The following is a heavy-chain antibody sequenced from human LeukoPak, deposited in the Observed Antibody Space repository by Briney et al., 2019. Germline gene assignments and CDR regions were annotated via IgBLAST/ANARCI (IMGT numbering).Heavy chain of an antibody. CDR1: GGTFSSYA. CDR2: IIPIFGTA. Sequence: ASVKVSCKASGGTFSSYAISWVRQAPGQGLEWMGGIIPIFGTANYAQKFQGRVTTTADESTSTAYMELSSLRSEDTAVYYCARGPYSSGWYTTHYDYWGQGTLVTVSS. CDR3: ARGPYSSGWYTTHYDY. V-gene: IGHV1-69*13. J-gene: IGHJ4*02. D-gene: IGHD6-19*01.